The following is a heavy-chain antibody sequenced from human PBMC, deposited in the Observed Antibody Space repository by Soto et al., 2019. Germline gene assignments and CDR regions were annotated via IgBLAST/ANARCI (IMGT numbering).Heavy chain of an antibody. CDR2: IYCSGST. Sequence: SETLSLTCTVSGGSISSGGYYWSWIRQHPGKGLEWTGYIYCSGSTYYNPSLKSRVTISVDTSKNQFSLELSSVTAADTAVYYCASYHGRAYYDFWSGYYGPGYFDYWGQGTLVTVSS. CDR1: GGSISSGGYY. J-gene: IGHJ4*02. V-gene: IGHV4-31*03. D-gene: IGHD3-3*01. CDR3: ASYHGRAYYDFWSGYYGPGYFDY.